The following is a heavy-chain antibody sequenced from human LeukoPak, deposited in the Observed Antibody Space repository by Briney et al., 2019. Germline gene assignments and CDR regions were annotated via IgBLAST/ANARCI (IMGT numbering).Heavy chain of an antibody. CDR3: ARAYGDLDH. CDR2: MNPSSGNT. D-gene: IGHD4-17*01. CDR1: GYTFVSLD. Sequence: ASVRISCKASGYTFVSLDISWVRQASGQGPEWMGWMNPSSGNTGSAQKFQGRLSMTRDASIDTAYMELSSLSSEDTAVYYCARAYGDLDHWGQGTPVTVSS. J-gene: IGHJ4*02. V-gene: IGHV1-8*01.